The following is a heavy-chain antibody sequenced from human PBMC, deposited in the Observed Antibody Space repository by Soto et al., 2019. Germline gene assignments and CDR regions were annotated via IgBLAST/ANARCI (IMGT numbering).Heavy chain of an antibody. V-gene: IGHV4-34*01. CDR1: GGSFTDHY. CDR3: ARGNHYYGMDV. CDR2: ISHSGAT. J-gene: IGHJ6*02. Sequence: SETLSLTCAVYGGSFTDHYWTWIRQPPGKGLEWIGEISHSGATNHNPSLKSRVTISEDTSKNQVSLKVTSVTAADTAVFYCARGNHYYGMDVWGQGTTVTVSS.